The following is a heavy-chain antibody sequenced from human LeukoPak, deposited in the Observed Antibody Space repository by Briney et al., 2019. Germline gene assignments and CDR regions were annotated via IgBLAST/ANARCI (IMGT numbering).Heavy chain of an antibody. J-gene: IGHJ1*01. CDR1: GFTFSSYS. V-gene: IGHV3-21*01. CDR3: ARSLVRGVIITEYFQH. CDR2: ISSSSSYI. D-gene: IGHD3-10*01. Sequence: PGGSLRLSCAASGFTFSSYSMNWVRQAPGKGLEWASSISSSSSYIYYADSVKGRFTISRDNAKNSLYLQMNSLRAEDTAVYYCARSLVRGVIITEYFQHWGQGTLVTVSS.